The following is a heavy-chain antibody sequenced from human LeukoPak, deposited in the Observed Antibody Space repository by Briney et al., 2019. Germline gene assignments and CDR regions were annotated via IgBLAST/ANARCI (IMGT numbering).Heavy chain of an antibody. CDR3: ARPQTRYGSGSYSFDY. CDR2: INHSGST. J-gene: IGHJ4*02. CDR1: GGSFSGYY. D-gene: IGHD3-10*01. V-gene: IGHV4-34*01. Sequence: SETLSLTCAVYGGSFSGYYWSWIRQPPGKGLEWVGEINHSGSTNYNPSLKSRVTISVDTSKSQFSLKLSSVTAADTAVYYCARPQTRYGSGSYSFDYWGQGTLVTVSS.